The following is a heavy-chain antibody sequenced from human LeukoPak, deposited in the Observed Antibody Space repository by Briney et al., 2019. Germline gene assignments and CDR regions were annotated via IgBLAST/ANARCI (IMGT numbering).Heavy chain of an antibody. D-gene: IGHD3-10*01. CDR1: GFTFSDYY. Sequence: GGSLRLSCAASGFTFSDYYMSWIRQAPGKGLEWVSYISSSGSTIYYADSVKGRITISRDNAKNSLYLQMNSLRAEDTAVYYCARIPSYYYGSGMPYYFDYWGQGTLVTVSS. CDR2: ISSSGSTI. J-gene: IGHJ4*02. V-gene: IGHV3-11*01. CDR3: ARIPSYYYGSGMPYYFDY.